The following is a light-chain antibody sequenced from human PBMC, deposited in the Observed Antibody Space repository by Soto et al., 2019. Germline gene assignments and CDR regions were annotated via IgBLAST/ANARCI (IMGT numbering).Light chain of an antibody. Sequence: EIVLTQSPGTLSLSPGERATLSCRASQSVSSSYLAWYQQKPGQAPRLLIYGASSRATGIPDRFSGSGSGTDLPLTIIRLEPEDFAVYYCQQYGSSPLVTFGPGTKVDIK. CDR2: GAS. V-gene: IGKV3-20*01. CDR1: QSVSSSY. J-gene: IGKJ3*01. CDR3: QQYGSSPLVT.